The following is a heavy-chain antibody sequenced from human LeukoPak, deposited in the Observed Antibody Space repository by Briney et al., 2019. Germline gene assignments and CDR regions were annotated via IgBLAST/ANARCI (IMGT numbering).Heavy chain of an antibody. CDR2: IYPGDSDT. V-gene: IGHV5-51*01. D-gene: IGHD2-15*01. CDR3: ARFDCSGGSCSYWYFDL. J-gene: IGHJ2*01. CDR1: GYTFTNYW. Sequence: GESLKISCKASGYTFTNYWIGWVRQLPGKGLEWMGIIYPGDSDTRYSPSFRGQVIISADKSISTAYLQWSSLKASDTAMYYCARFDCSGGSCSYWYFDLWGRGTLVTVSS.